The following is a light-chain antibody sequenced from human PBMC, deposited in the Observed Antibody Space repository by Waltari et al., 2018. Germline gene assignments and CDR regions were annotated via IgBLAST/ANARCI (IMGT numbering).Light chain of an antibody. Sequence: QSALTQPASVSGSPGQSITIPCTGTSSDIGTYDYVPWYQQYPGEAPKLMIFDVSNRPSGVSHRFSGSKSGNTASLTISGLQAEDEADYYCNSYTSSSTRVFGTGTKVTVL. CDR3: NSYTSSSTRV. CDR2: DVS. V-gene: IGLV2-14*03. J-gene: IGLJ1*01. CDR1: SSDIGTYDY.